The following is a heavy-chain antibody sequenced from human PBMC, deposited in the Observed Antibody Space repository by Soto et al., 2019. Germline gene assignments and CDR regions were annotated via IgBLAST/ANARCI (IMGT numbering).Heavy chain of an antibody. J-gene: IGHJ4*02. D-gene: IGHD6-13*01. CDR1: GYTFTSYG. V-gene: IGHV1-18*01. Sequence: ASVKVSCKASGYTFTSYGISWVRQAPGQGLEWMGWISAYNGNTNYAQKLQGRVTMTTDTSTSTAYMELRSLRSDDTAVYYCARHVSSWYGLVSGSAPDYWGQGTLVTVSS. CDR3: ARHVSSWYGLVSGSAPDY. CDR2: ISAYNGNT.